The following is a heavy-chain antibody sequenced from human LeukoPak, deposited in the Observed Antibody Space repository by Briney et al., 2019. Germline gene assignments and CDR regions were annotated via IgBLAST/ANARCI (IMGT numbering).Heavy chain of an antibody. CDR2: INPNSGGT. Sequence: VSSVNVSCMASGYTFTGYYMHWVRQAPGQGLEWMGWINPNSGGTNYAQKFQGRVTMTRDTSISTAYMELSRLRSDDTAVYYCARGRDYYGSGSLSFWFDPWGQGTLVTVSS. CDR3: ARGRDYYGSGSLSFWFDP. D-gene: IGHD3-10*01. CDR1: GYTFTGYY. J-gene: IGHJ5*02. V-gene: IGHV1-2*02.